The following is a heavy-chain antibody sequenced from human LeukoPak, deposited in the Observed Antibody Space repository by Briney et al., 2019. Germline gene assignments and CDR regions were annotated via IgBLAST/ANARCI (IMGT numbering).Heavy chain of an antibody. V-gene: IGHV3-23*01. CDR3: ARDQRYSYGYSSNWFDP. CDR2: ISGSGGST. J-gene: IGHJ5*02. Sequence: GGCLRLSCAASGFTFSNYAMSWVRQAPGKGLEWVSSISGSGGSTYYADSVKGRFTISRDNSKNTLYLQMNSLRAEDTAVYYCARDQRYSYGYSSNWFDPWGQGTLVTVSS. CDR1: GFTFSNYA. D-gene: IGHD5-18*01.